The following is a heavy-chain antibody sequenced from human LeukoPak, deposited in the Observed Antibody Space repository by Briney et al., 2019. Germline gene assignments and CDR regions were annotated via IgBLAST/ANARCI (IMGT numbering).Heavy chain of an antibody. CDR2: IKQDGSEK. D-gene: IGHD1-1*01. Sequence: PGGSLRLSCTASGFAFSSYWMSWVRQAPGRGLEWVANIKQDGSEKHYVDSVKGRFTISRDNAKNSLYLQMNSLRAEDTAVYYCAKDGGTYYYYGMDVWGQGTTVTVSS. CDR1: GFAFSSYW. V-gene: IGHV3-7*01. J-gene: IGHJ6*02. CDR3: AKDGGTYYYYGMDV.